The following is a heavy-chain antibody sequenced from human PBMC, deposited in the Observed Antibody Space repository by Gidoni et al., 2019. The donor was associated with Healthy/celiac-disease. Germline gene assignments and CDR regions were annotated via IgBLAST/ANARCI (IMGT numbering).Heavy chain of an antibody. CDR3: ARDLYCSGGSCFRGAYGMDV. D-gene: IGHD2-15*01. CDR1: GFTFSSYG. CDR2: IWYDGSNK. J-gene: IGHJ6*02. V-gene: IGHV3-33*01. Sequence: QVQLVESGGGVVQPGWSLRLSCAASGFTFSSYGMPGVRQAPGKGLEWVAVIWYDGSNKYYADSVKGRFTISRDNSKNTLYLQMNSLRAEDTAVYYCARDLYCSGGSCFRGAYGMDVWGQGTTVTVSS.